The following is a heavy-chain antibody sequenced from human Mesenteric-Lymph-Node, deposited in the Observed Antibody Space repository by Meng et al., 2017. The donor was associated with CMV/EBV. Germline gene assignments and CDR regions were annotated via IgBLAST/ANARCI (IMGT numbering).Heavy chain of an antibody. CDR3: ALSKGTAMISN. CDR2: NKHSGST. V-gene: IGHV4-34*01. J-gene: IGHJ6*02. CDR1: GGSFSGYY. D-gene: IGHD5-18*01. Sequence: SETLSLTCAVYGGSFSGYYWSWIRQSPGKGLEWIGENKHSGSTNYNPSLKSRVTISVDTSKNQFSLRLTSVTAADTAVYYCALSKGTAMISNWGQGTTVTVSS.